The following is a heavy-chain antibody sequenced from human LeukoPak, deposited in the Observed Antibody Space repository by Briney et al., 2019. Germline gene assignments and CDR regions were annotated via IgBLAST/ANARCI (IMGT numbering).Heavy chain of an antibody. J-gene: IGHJ5*02. D-gene: IGHD2-21*02. CDR1: GGSISSGGYY. V-gene: IGHV4-31*03. Sequence: SETLSLTCTVSGGSISSGGYYWSWIRQHPGKGLEWVGYIYYSGSTYYNPSLKSRLTMSVDTSKNQFSLKLSSVTAADTAVYYCARYKVLVTAINIFRVNWFDPWGQGTLVTVSS. CDR3: ARYKVLVTAINIFRVNWFDP. CDR2: IYYSGST.